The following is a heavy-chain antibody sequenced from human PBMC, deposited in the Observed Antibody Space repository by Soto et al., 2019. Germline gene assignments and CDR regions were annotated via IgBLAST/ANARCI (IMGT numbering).Heavy chain of an antibody. CDR1: GYAFTIYA. J-gene: IGHJ4*02. Sequence: ASVKVSCKASGYAFTIYAMHWVRQAPGQRLEWMGWINAGNGNTKYSQKFQGRVTVTKDTSASTAYMELSSLRSEDTAVYYCARDLGGWPDYWGQGTLVTVSS. V-gene: IGHV1-3*01. CDR3: ARDLGGWPDY. CDR2: INAGNGNT. D-gene: IGHD2-15*01.